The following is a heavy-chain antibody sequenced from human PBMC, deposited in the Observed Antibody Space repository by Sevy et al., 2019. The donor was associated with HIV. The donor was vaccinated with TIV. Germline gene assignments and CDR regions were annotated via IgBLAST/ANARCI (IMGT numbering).Heavy chain of an antibody. V-gene: IGHV4-31*03. CDR3: ARVPVGSSPYYYALDV. D-gene: IGHD6-6*01. J-gene: IGHJ6*02. Sequence: SETLSLTCTVSGAAISSGGYYWTWIRQHPGKGLEWIGNIYHSGSSFYNPSLKGRVVMSVVTSKNQFSLNLTSLTAADTAVYYCARVPVGSSPYYYALDVWGQGTPVTVSS. CDR2: IYHSGSS. CDR1: GAAISSGGYY.